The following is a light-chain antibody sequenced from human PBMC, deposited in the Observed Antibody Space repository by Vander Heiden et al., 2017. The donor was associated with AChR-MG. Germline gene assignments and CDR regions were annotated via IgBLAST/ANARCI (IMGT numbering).Light chain of an antibody. CDR2: WAS. CDR3: QQYYSTPRT. Sequence: IVMTQSPASLAASLGARATINCKSSQSVLYSPNNKNYLAWYQQKPGQPPKLLIYWASTRESGVPDRFSGSGSGTDFTLTISSLQAEDVAVYYCQQYYSTPRTFGQGTKVEIK. CDR1: QSVLYSPNNKNY. J-gene: IGKJ1*01. V-gene: IGKV4-1*01.